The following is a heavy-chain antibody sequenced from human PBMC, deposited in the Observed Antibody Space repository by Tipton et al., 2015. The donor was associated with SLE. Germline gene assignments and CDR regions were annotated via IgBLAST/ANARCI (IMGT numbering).Heavy chain of an antibody. J-gene: IGHJ4*02. Sequence: TLSLTCTVSGGSIRSDYWNWIRQPPGKGLEWIGCINYSGSTNYNPSLKSRVTISVDTSKNQFSLKLSSVTAADTAVYYCARLEGDGYKWYFDYWGQGTLVTVST. V-gene: IGHV4-59*08. CDR3: ARLEGDGYKWYFDY. CDR2: INYSGST. D-gene: IGHD5-24*01. CDR1: GGSIRSDY.